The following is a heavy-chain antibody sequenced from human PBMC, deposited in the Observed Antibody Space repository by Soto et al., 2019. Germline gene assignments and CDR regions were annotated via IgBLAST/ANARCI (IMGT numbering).Heavy chain of an antibody. Sequence: QVQLQESGPGLVKPSQTLSLTCTVSGGSITSGGHYWSWIRQHPGKGLEWIGYIYYSGSTYYNPSLKSRVTISVDTSKNQFSLKLRSVTVADTAVYYCARDQGGITIIGVPYGMDVWGQGTTVTVSS. J-gene: IGHJ6*02. CDR1: GGSITSGGHY. D-gene: IGHD3-3*01. CDR2: IYYSGST. V-gene: IGHV4-31*03. CDR3: ARDQGGITIIGVPYGMDV.